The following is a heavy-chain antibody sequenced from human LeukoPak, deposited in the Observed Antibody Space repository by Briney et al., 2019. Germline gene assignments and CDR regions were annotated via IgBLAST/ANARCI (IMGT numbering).Heavy chain of an antibody. V-gene: IGHV3-33*01. D-gene: IGHD5-12*01. CDR3: ASISGYSGYDHAFDI. J-gene: IGHJ3*02. Sequence: PGGSLRLSCAASGFTFSSYGMRWVRQAPGKGLEWGAVIWYDGSNKYYADSVKGRFTISRDNSKNTLYLQMNSLRAEDTAVYYCASISGYSGYDHAFDIWGQGTMVTVSS. CDR1: GFTFSSYG. CDR2: IWYDGSNK.